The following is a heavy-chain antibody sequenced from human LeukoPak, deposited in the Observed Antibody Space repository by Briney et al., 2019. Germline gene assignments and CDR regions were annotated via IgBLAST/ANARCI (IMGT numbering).Heavy chain of an antibody. D-gene: IGHD6-13*01. V-gene: IGHV3-30*18. CDR3: VKDMKIKAAGYYLDY. J-gene: IGHJ4*02. Sequence: GGSPRLSCAASGFTFSDYGMHWVRQAPGKGLEWVAVIANDGRDKKYADSVRGRFTISRDNSKNTVYLQMNSLRAEDTAVFYCVKDMKIKAAGYYLDYWGQGTLVTVSS. CDR1: GFTFSDYG. CDR2: IANDGRDK.